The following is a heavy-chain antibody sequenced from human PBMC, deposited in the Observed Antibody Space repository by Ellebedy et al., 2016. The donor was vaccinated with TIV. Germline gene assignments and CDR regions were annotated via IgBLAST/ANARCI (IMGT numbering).Heavy chain of an antibody. V-gene: IGHV3-23*01. CDR1: GFTFSRAV. Sequence: GGSLRLXXAVSGFTFSRAVMNWVRQAPGKGLEWVSSISANGVNTYDADSVKGRFTISRDNSNNTLYLQMNSLRAEDTAMYYCAKGEGSSDAFDFWGQGTMVTVS. J-gene: IGHJ3*01. CDR2: ISANGVNT. CDR3: AKGEGSSDAFDF.